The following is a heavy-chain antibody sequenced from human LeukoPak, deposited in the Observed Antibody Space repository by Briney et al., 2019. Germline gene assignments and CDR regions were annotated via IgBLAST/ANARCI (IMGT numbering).Heavy chain of an antibody. CDR3: ARSDYYDRYFDY. Sequence: GASVKVSCKASGYTFTSYYMHWVRQAPGQGLEWMGGIIPIFGTANYAQKFQGRVTITADESTSTAYMELSSLRSEDTAVYYCARSDYYDRYFDYWGQGTLVTVSS. J-gene: IGHJ4*02. D-gene: IGHD3-22*01. V-gene: IGHV1-69*13. CDR1: GYTFTSYY. CDR2: IIPIFGTA.